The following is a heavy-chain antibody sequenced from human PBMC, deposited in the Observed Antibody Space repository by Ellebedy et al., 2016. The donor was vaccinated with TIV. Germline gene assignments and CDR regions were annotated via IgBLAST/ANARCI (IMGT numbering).Heavy chain of an antibody. D-gene: IGHD6-19*01. J-gene: IGHJ4*02. CDR2: LSSSGSSI. V-gene: IGHV3-11*01. Sequence: PGGSLRLTCAASGFTFSDYYMSCIRPAPGKGLEWVSYLSSSGSSIYYADSVKGRFTISRDNAKNSLYLQMNSLRAEDTAVYYCARGAQWLVEITFDYWGQGTLVTVSS. CDR1: GFTFSDYY. CDR3: ARGAQWLVEITFDY.